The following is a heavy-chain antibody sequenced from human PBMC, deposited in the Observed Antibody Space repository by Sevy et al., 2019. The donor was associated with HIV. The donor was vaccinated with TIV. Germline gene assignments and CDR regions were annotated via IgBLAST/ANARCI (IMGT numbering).Heavy chain of an antibody. D-gene: IGHD3-22*01. CDR2: FDPEDRET. CDR1: GYTLTQVS. CDR3: ATSKDYYDSSGCPFDY. J-gene: IGHJ4*02. V-gene: IGHV1-24*01. Sequence: DAVKVSCKVSGYTLTQVSMHWVRQAPREGLERRGSFDPEDRETIYAQKFQGRVTMTEDTSTDTAYMELNSLRSEDTAVYFCATSKDYYDSSGCPFDYWGQGTLVFVSS.